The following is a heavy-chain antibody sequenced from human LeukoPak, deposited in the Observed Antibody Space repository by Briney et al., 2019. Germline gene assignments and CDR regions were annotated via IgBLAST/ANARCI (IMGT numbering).Heavy chain of an antibody. Sequence: SETLSLTCTVSGGSISSSSYYWGWIRQPPGKGLEWIGSIYYSGSTYYNPSLKSRVTISVDTSKNQFSLKLSSVTAADTAVYYCARQLTPPCSSSSRWFDPWGQGTLVTVSS. V-gene: IGHV4-39*01. D-gene: IGHD6-6*01. CDR1: GGSISSSSYY. CDR3: ARQLTPPCSSSSRWFDP. J-gene: IGHJ5*02. CDR2: IYYSGST.